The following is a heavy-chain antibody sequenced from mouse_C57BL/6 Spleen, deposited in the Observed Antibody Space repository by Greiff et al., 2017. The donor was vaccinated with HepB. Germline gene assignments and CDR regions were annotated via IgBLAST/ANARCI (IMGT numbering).Heavy chain of an antibody. D-gene: IGHD2-4*01. V-gene: IGHV5-4*01. CDR1: GFTFSSYA. CDR2: ISDGGSYT. Sequence: EVMLVESGGGLVKPGGSLKLSCAASGFTFSSYAMSWVRQTPEKRLEWVATISDGGSYTYYPDNVKGRFTISRDNAKNNLYLQMSHLKSEDTAMYYCARDPAMITRAYWYFDVWGTGTTVTVSS. CDR3: ARDPAMITRAYWYFDV. J-gene: IGHJ1*03.